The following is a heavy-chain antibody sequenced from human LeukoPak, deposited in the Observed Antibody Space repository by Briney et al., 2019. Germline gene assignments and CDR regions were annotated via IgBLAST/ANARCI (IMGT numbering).Heavy chain of an antibody. CDR1: GFTFRNSA. Sequence: GGSLRLSCAASGFTFRNSAMSWVRQAPGTGLEWVSSIGGHVHSTYYADSVIGRFTISRDDSKNTLYLQMNSLRADDTAIYYCANHRTPDRYHWNYFDYWGRGTLVTVSS. J-gene: IGHJ4*02. D-gene: IGHD1-20*01. V-gene: IGHV3-23*01. CDR2: IGGHVHST. CDR3: ANHRTPDRYHWNYFDY.